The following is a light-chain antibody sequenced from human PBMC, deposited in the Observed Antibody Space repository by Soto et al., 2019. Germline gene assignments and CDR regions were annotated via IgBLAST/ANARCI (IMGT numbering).Light chain of an antibody. CDR2: AAS. Sequence: DIQMTQSPSSLSASLGDRVTITCRASQDISVYLAWFQQKPGKVPKLLIYAASTLQSGVPSRFSGSGSGTDFTLTISSLQPEDVATYYCQKYNSATRTFGGGTKGEIK. J-gene: IGKJ4*01. V-gene: IGKV1-27*01. CDR3: QKYNSATRT. CDR1: QDISVY.